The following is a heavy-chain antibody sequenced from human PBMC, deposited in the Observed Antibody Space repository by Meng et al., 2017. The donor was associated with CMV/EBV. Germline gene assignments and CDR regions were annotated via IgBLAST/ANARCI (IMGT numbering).Heavy chain of an antibody. V-gene: IGHV1-18*01. J-gene: IGHJ6*02. D-gene: IGHD3-22*01. CDR3: ARVYPRPRRVVVPPGAYYYYGMDV. CDR2: ISAYNGNT. Sequence: ASVLVSCKASGYTFTSYGISWVRRAPGQGLQWMGWISAYNGNTNYAQKLQGRVTMTTDTSTSTAYMELRSLRSDDTAVYYCARVYPRPRRVVVPPGAYYYYGMDVWGQGTTVTVSS. CDR1: GYTFTSYG.